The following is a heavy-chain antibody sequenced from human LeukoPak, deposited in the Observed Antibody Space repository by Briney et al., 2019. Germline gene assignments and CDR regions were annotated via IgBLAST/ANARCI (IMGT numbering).Heavy chain of an antibody. Sequence: PGGSLRLSCTASGFTFSTYWIHWVRQAPGKGLVWVSQIKFDGSLASYADSVKGRFTISRDNAKNTLYLQMNSLGTEDTAVYYCVTGHYDSRMYFDPWGRGTLVTVS. CDR1: GFTFSTYW. V-gene: IGHV3-74*01. J-gene: IGHJ2*01. D-gene: IGHD3-16*01. CDR2: IKFDGSLA. CDR3: VTGHYDSRMYFDP.